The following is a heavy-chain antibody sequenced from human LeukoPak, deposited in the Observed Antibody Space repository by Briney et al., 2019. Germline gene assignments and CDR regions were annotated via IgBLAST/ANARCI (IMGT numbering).Heavy chain of an antibody. D-gene: IGHD3-22*01. V-gene: IGHV4-39*07. CDR3: ARGYYDSSPYWYFDL. CDR1: GGSISSSSYY. J-gene: IGHJ2*01. CDR2: IYYSGST. Sequence: SETLSLTCTVSGGSISSSSYYWGWIRQPPGKGLEWIGSIYYSGSTYYNPSLKSRVTISVDTSKNQFSLKLSSVTAADTAVYYCARGYYDSSPYWYFDLWGRGTLVTVSS.